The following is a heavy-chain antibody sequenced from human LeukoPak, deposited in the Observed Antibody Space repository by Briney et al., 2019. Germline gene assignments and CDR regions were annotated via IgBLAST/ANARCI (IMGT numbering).Heavy chain of an antibody. J-gene: IGHJ4*02. Sequence: SGGSLRLSCAASGFTFDDYGMIWVRQAPGKGLEWVSGINWNGDSTGYADSVKGRCTISRDNAKNSLYLQMNSLRAEDTALYYCAKDGEYGGYSFLVRPYNFDHWGQGTLVTVSS. CDR3: AKDGEYGGYSFLVRPYNFDH. D-gene: IGHD5-18*01. CDR1: GFTFDDYG. CDR2: INWNGDST. V-gene: IGHV3-20*04.